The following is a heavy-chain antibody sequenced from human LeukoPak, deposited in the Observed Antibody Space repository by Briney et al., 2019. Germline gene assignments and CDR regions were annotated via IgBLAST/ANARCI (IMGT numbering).Heavy chain of an antibody. J-gene: IGHJ4*02. CDR1: GGSFSGYY. Sequence: PSETLSLTCVVYGGSFSGYYYTWIRQPPGKGLEWVSGISGSGGTTYYADSVKGRFTISRDNSKITLYLQMNSLRAEDTAVYYCAKVRANRFASFDYWGQGTLVTVSS. CDR2: ISGSGGTT. V-gene: IGHV3-23*01. D-gene: IGHD1/OR15-1a*01. CDR3: AKVRANRFASFDY.